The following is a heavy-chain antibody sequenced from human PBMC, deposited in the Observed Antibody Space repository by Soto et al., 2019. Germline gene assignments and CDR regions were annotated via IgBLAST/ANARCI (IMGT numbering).Heavy chain of an antibody. D-gene: IGHD3-22*01. CDR3: ARDRSTVIVVVPFDY. Sequence: QVQLVESGGGVVQPGRSLRLSCAASGFTFSSYGMHWVRQAPGKGLEWVAVIWYDGSNKYYADSVKGRFTISRDNSKNTLYLQMNSLRAEDTAVYYCARDRSTVIVVVPFDYWGQGTLVTVSS. CDR2: IWYDGSNK. V-gene: IGHV3-33*01. J-gene: IGHJ4*02. CDR1: GFTFSSYG.